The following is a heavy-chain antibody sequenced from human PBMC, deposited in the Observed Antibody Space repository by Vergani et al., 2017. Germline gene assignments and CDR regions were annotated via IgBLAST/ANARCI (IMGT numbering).Heavy chain of an antibody. Sequence: QVQLQESGPGLVKPSETLSLTCSVSGYSISRGYYWGWIRQPPGKGLEWIATVFHSGSAYYNPSLRRRVTISVETSKNQFSLRLTTLTAADTAVYYCARQFWVSQGGGDFETWGRGTEVSVSS. J-gene: IGHJ3*02. D-gene: IGHD3-16*01. CDR2: VFHSGSA. V-gene: IGHV4-38-2*02. CDR1: GYSISRGYY. CDR3: ARQFWVSQGGGDFET.